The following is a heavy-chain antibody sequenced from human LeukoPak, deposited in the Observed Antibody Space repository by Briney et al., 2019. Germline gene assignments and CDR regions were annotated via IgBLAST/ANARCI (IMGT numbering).Heavy chain of an antibody. Sequence: GGSLRLSCAASGFTFSDYYMSWIRQAPGKGLEWVSYISSSGSTIYYADSVKGRFTISRDNAKNSLYLQMNSLRAEDTAVYYWAGGYFGSRTNYYYYGMDVWGQGTTVTVSS. V-gene: IGHV3-11*01. CDR2: ISSSGSTI. J-gene: IGHJ6*02. CDR1: GFTFSDYY. D-gene: IGHD2-2*01. CDR3: AGGYFGSRTNYYYYGMDV.